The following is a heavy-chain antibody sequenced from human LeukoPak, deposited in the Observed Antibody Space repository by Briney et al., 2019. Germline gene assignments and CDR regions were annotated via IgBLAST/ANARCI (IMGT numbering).Heavy chain of an antibody. CDR2: ISYDGSNK. D-gene: IGHD6-19*01. CDR1: GFTFSSYA. CDR3: ARAPGGVAEGGN. V-gene: IGHV3-30-3*01. Sequence: GGCLRLSCAASGFTFSSYAMHWVRQAPGKGLEWVAVISYDGSNKYYADSVKGRFTISRDNSKNTLYLQMNSLRAEDTAVYYCARAPGGVAEGGNWGQGTLVTVSS. J-gene: IGHJ4*02.